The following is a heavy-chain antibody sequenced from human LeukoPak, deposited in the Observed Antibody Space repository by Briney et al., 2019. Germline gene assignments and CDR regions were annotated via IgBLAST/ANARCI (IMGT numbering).Heavy chain of an antibody. J-gene: IGHJ1*01. CDR3: AHTVTPRYFQF. Sequence: GGSLRLSCTASGFTFGDYAMSWIRQAPGKGLEWVSFISSSSSYIYYADSVKGRFTISRDNAKNSLYLQMNSLRTEDTALYYCAHTVTPRYFQFWGQGTLVTVSS. D-gene: IGHD4-17*01. V-gene: IGHV3-21*01. CDR1: GFTFGDYA. CDR2: ISSSSSYI.